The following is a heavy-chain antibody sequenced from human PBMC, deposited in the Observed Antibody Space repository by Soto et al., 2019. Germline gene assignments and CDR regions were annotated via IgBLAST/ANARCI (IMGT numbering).Heavy chain of an antibody. CDR3: AKVSSLTYQGPPYFFYYYMDV. CDR2: INSASSVI. D-gene: IGHD2-2*01. CDR1: GSTFNTYN. V-gene: IGHV3-48*01. J-gene: IGHJ6*03. Sequence: GGSLRLSCAGSGSTFNTYNINWVRQAPGEGLEWVSYINSASSVIYYVDYVRGRFTISRDSSKNSVSLQMDSLRAEDTAMYYCAKVSSLTYQGPPYFFYYYMDVWGKGTTVTVSS.